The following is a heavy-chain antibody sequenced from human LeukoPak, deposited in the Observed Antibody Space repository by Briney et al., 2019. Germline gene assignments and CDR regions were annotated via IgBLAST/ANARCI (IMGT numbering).Heavy chain of an antibody. D-gene: IGHD3-22*01. CDR2: IIPIFGTA. CDR3: ARGRRRHYYDSSGYYSSFDY. Sequence: SVSVSCKASGGTFSSYAISWVRQAPGQGLEWMGGIIPIFGTANYAQTFQGRVTITADKSTSTAYMELSSLRSEDTAVYYCARGRRRHYYDSSGYYSSFDYWGQGTLVTVSS. CDR1: GGTFSSYA. J-gene: IGHJ4*02. V-gene: IGHV1-69*06.